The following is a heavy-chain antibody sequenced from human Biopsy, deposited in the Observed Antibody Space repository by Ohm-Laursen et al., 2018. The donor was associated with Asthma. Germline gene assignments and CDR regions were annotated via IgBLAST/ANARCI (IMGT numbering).Heavy chain of an antibody. CDR2: IIPMFGTT. V-gene: IGHV1-69*13. J-gene: IGHJ6*02. Sequence: GDPVKVSCNASGGTFSNYAISWVRQAPGQGLEWMGGIIPMFGTTNYAQKFQGRVTITADESTSTAYMELSSLRSDDTAVYYCASPTYCSGSSCINNYYYALDVWGQGTTVTVTS. CDR1: GGTFSNYA. D-gene: IGHD2-15*01. CDR3: ASPTYCSGSSCINNYYYALDV.